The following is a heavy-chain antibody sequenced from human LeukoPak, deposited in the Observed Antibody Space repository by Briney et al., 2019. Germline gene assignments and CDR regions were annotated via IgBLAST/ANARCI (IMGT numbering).Heavy chain of an antibody. V-gene: IGHV1-18*01. Sequence: ASVKLSCKASGYTFTSYGISWVRHAPAQGMGWMGLISAYNGNKNYAQKLQGRVTMTTDTSTSTAYMELRSLRSDDTAVYYCARSWFGELLPNWFDPWGQGTLVTVSS. D-gene: IGHD3-10*01. J-gene: IGHJ5*02. CDR2: ISAYNGNK. CDR3: ARSWFGELLPNWFDP. CDR1: GYTFTSYG.